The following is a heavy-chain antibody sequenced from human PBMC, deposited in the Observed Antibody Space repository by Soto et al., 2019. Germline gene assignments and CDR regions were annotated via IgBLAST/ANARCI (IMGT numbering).Heavy chain of an antibody. D-gene: IGHD5-18*01. CDR2: ISYDGSNK. Sequence: QVQLVESGGGVVQPXXSLRLSCAASGFTFSSYGMHWVRQAPGKGLEWVAVISYDGSNKYYADSVKGRFTISRDNSKNTLYLQMNSLRAEDTAVYYCAKDSGSGYSDPGMDVWGQGTTVTVSS. CDR1: GFTFSSYG. V-gene: IGHV3-30*18. J-gene: IGHJ6*02. CDR3: AKDSGSGYSDPGMDV.